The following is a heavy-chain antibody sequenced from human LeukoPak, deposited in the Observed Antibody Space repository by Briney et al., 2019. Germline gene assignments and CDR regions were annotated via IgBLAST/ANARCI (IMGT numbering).Heavy chain of an antibody. CDR2: IYGGGNT. Sequence: PGGSLRLSCAASGFTFSSNAMSWVRQAPGKGLEWVSVIYGGGNTYYADSVKGRFTISRDNSKNTLYLQMNSLRAEDTAVYYCARGKEGVDYWGQGTLVTVSS. CDR3: ARGKEGVDY. D-gene: IGHD3-16*01. J-gene: IGHJ4*02. V-gene: IGHV3-53*01. CDR1: GFTFSSNA.